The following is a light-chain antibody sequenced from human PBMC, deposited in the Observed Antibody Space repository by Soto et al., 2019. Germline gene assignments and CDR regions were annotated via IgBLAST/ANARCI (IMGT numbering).Light chain of an antibody. Sequence: EVVLTQSPATLSLSPGERATLSCRASQSISTYLAWYQQKPGQAPRLLIYDASRRATGIPARFSGSGSGTDFTLTISSLQPEDFAFYYCQQHSKWPPPFGRGTKVAI. J-gene: IGKJ4*01. CDR2: DAS. CDR1: QSISTY. CDR3: QQHSKWPPP. V-gene: IGKV3-11*01.